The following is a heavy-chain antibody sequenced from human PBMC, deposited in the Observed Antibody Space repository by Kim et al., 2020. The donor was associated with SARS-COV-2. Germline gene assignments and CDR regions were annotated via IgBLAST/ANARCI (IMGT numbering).Heavy chain of an antibody. CDR2: IYDSVRT. Sequence: SETLSLTCTVSGGSISSGGYFWSWIRQHPGKGLEWIGYIYDSVRTEYNSSLRSRVTISADTSKNQFSLKLSSVTAADTAVYFCARGLGYWGQGTLVTVSS. CDR1: GGSISSGGYF. V-gene: IGHV4-31*03. D-gene: IGHD3-16*01. J-gene: IGHJ4*02. CDR3: ARGLGY.